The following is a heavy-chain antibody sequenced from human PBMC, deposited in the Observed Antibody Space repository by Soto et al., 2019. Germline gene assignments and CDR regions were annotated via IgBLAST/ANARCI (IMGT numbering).Heavy chain of an antibody. CDR2: IIPIPVTA. Sequence: QVQLVQSGAEVKKPGSSVEVSCKASGGTFGSYAISWVRHAPGQGLEWMGGIIPIPVTANYAQKFKGRVTIAADDTTSTAYMALSSLRAEDTAVYYCARSQGSSTSLEIYYYYYSGMDVWGQGTTVTVSS. J-gene: IGHJ6*02. CDR1: GGTFGSYA. D-gene: IGHD2-2*01. CDR3: ARSQGSSTSLEIYYYYYSGMDV. V-gene: IGHV1-69*01.